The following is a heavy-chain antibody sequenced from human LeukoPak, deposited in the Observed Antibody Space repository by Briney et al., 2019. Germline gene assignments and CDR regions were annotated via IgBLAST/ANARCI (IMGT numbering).Heavy chain of an antibody. CDR2: ISGSGGTT. D-gene: IGHD4-17*01. V-gene: IGHV3-23*01. CDR3: AGGLTVTSSPWYYYGMDV. Sequence: GGSLRLSCAASGFTFSGYAMSWVRQAPGKGLEWVSVISGSGGTTYYGDSVEGRFTISRDNSKNTLYLQMNSLRGEDTAVYYCAGGLTVTSSPWYYYGMDVWGQGTTVTISS. CDR1: GFTFSGYA. J-gene: IGHJ6*02.